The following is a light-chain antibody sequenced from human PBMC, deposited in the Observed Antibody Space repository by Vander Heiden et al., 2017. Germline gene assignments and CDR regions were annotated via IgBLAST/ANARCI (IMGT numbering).Light chain of an antibody. J-gene: IGLJ2*01. Sequence: SSVLPQPPSVSVAPGQTARITCGGNNLGRKIVHWYQQKTGTAPVLVVYAQRDRPSGMPERFSASNSGNTATLPISRVEAGDEADDYCQVWDSASDHPGIFGGGTKLTVL. CDR1: NLGRKI. CDR3: QVWDSASDHPGI. CDR2: AQR. V-gene: IGLV3-21*02.